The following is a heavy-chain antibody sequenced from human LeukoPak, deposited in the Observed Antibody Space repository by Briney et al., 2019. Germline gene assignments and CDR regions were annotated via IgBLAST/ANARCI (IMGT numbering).Heavy chain of an antibody. J-gene: IGHJ6*02. Sequence: PGGSLRLSCAASEFTVSSNYMSWVRQAPGKGLEWVSVIYSGGSTYYADSVKGRFTISRDNSKNTLYLQMNSLRAEDTAVYYCAALRVTVSHYYYYGMDVWGQGTTVTVSS. CDR1: EFTVSSNY. D-gene: IGHD4-11*01. CDR3: AALRVTVSHYYYYGMDV. CDR2: IYSGGST. V-gene: IGHV3-53*01.